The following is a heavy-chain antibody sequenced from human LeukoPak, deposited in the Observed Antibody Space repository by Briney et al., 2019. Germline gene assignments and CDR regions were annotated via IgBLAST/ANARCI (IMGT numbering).Heavy chain of an antibody. CDR3: ARDYERRGSSSVDY. Sequence: GGSLRLSCAASGFAVSGNSMSWVRQAPGKGLEWVSVIYDGGSTYDADSVKGRFSISRDSSKNTVYLQMNSLRAEDTAVYYCARDYERRGSSSVDYWGQGTLVTVSS. V-gene: IGHV3-66*01. J-gene: IGHJ4*02. CDR2: IYDGGST. CDR1: GFAVSGNS. D-gene: IGHD6-13*01.